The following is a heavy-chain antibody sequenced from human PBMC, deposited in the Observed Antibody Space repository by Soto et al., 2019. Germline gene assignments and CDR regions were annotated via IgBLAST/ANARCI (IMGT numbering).Heavy chain of an antibody. CDR2: IYPGDSDT. J-gene: IGHJ4*02. CDR1: GYSFASYW. V-gene: IGHV5-51*01. CDR3: ARGIHLWHTSFND. Sequence: GESLKISCQGSGYSFASYWIGWVRQMPGKGLEWVGIIYPGDSDTKYSPPFQGQVTISADKTISTAYLQWSSLKASDTAIYYWARGIHLWHTSFNDCRKGTLVAVSS.